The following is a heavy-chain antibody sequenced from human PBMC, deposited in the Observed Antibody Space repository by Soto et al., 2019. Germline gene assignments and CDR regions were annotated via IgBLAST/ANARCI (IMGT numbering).Heavy chain of an antibody. CDR2: VSIGGST. CDR1: GFTFSSYS. CDR3: AQPLSAVGNFDF. J-gene: IGHJ4*03. V-gene: IGHV3-23*01. Sequence: GGSLRLSCAASGFTFSSYSIGWVRQGPWKGLEWLAVVSIGGSTHYADSVRGRFTISRDNSKNTLSLQMNSLTAEDTAVYFCAQPLSAVGNFDFWFDGALVTVS. D-gene: IGHD1-26*01.